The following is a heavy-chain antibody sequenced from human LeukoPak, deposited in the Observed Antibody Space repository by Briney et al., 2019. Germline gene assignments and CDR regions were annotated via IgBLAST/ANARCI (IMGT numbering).Heavy chain of an antibody. Sequence: SETLSLTCTVSGGSISSYYWSWIRQPPGKGLEWIGYIYYSGSTNYNPSLKSRVTISVDTSKNQFSLKVSSVTAADTAVYYCARAPGSDYYPYYYMDVWGKGTTVTVSS. V-gene: IGHV4-59*01. CDR1: GGSISSYY. CDR3: ARAPGSDYYPYYYMDV. D-gene: IGHD4-17*01. J-gene: IGHJ6*03. CDR2: IYYSGST.